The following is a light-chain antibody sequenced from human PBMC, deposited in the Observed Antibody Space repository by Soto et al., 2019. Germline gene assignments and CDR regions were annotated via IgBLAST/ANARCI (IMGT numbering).Light chain of an antibody. J-gene: IGKJ4*01. V-gene: IGKV3-11*01. Sequence: IGLSQSAATVSLSTGERATLSCWASQSVSSYLAWYQHKPGQAPRLLIYDASNRATGIPARFSGSGSGTDFTPTISSLQPEDVAAYYCQKYNSAPLTFGGGTKLE. CDR2: DAS. CDR3: QKYNSAPLT. CDR1: QSVSSY.